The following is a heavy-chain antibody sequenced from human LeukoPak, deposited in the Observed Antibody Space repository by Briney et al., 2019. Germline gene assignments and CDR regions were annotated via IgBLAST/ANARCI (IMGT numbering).Heavy chain of an antibody. V-gene: IGHV4-31*03. D-gene: IGHD3-10*01. CDR3: ARDGSSMAIHNWFDA. CDR1: GGSISSGGYY. J-gene: IGHJ5*02. CDR2: IYYSGST. Sequence: SETLSLTCTVSGGSISSGGYYWSWIRQHPGKGLEWIGYIYYSGSTYYNPSLKSRVTISVDTSKNQFSLKLSSVTAADTAVYYCARDGSSMAIHNWFDAWGQGTLVTVSS.